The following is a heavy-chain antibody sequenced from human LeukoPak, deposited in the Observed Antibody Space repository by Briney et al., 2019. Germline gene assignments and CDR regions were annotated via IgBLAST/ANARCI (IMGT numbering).Heavy chain of an antibody. J-gene: IGHJ4*02. CDR3: AKDLAGSGSYSFDY. Sequence: GGSLRLSCAASGFTFSNYAMNWVRQAPGRGLEWVSAISGSGGSTYYADSVKGRFTISRDNPKNTLYLQMNSLRAEDTAVYYCAKDLAGSGSYSFDYWGQGTLVTVSS. V-gene: IGHV3-23*01. CDR1: GFTFSNYA. D-gene: IGHD1-26*01. CDR2: ISGSGGST.